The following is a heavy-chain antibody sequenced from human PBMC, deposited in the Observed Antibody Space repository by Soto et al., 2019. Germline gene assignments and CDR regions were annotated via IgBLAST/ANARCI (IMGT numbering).Heavy chain of an antibody. V-gene: IGHV1-3*01. CDR3: ARGIVVVPAAMFD. CDR1: GYTFTSYA. CDR2: INAGNGNT. J-gene: IGHJ4*02. D-gene: IGHD2-2*01. Sequence: VKVSCKASGYTFTSYAMHWVRQAPGQRLEWMGWINAGNGNTKYSQKFQGRVTITRDTSASTAYMELSSLRSEDTAVYYCARGIVVVPAAMFDWGQGTLVTVSS.